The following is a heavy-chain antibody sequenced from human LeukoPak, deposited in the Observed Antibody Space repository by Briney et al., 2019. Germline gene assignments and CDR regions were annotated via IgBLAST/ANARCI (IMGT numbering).Heavy chain of an antibody. CDR3: TTGPSYGYEW. CDR1: GMTFSHRW. Sequence: GGSLRLSCAASGMTFSHRWMHWVRQALGKGLVWVSLIKNDGRTTIYADSVKGRFTISRDNGKSTLYLQMNSLRAEDTGIYYCTTGPSYGYEWWGQGTVVTVSS. D-gene: IGHD3-16*01. J-gene: IGHJ4*02. CDR2: IKNDGRTT. V-gene: IGHV3-74*01.